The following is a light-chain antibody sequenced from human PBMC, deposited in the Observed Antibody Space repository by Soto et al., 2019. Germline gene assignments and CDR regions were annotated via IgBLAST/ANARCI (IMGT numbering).Light chain of an antibody. Sequence: EIVMTQSPATLSVSPGEGATLSCRASQSISSNLAWFQQKPGQAPRLHIYGASTRATGIPARFSGSGSGTEFTLTISSLQSEDFAVYDGQEYYNRPRTFGQGTKVEIK. CDR2: GAS. V-gene: IGKV3-15*01. CDR1: QSISSN. CDR3: QEYYNRPRT. J-gene: IGKJ1*01.